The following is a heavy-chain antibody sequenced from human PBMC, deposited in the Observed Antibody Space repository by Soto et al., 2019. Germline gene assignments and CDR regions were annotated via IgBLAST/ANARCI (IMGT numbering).Heavy chain of an antibody. CDR1: GGTFSSYA. Sequence: QVQLVQSGAEVKKPGSSVKVSCKASGGTFSSYAISWVRQAPGQGLEWMGGIIPIFGTANYAQKFQGRVTITADESTSTAYMELSSLRSEDTAVYYCARATYYYDSSGYSSFDPWGQGTLVTVSS. V-gene: IGHV1-69*12. D-gene: IGHD3-22*01. CDR3: ARATYYYDSSGYSSFDP. J-gene: IGHJ5*02. CDR2: IIPIFGTA.